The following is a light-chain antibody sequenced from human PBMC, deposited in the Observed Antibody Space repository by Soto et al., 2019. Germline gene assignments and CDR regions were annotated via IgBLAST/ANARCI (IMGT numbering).Light chain of an antibody. CDR2: GNS. J-gene: IGLJ3*02. Sequence: QAVVTQPPSVSGAPGQRVTISCTGSSSNIGAAYDVHWYRQLPGTAPKLLIYGNSNRPSGVPDRFSGSKSGTSASLAITGLQAEDEADYYCQSYDSSLSGGVFGGGTKLTVL. CDR3: QSYDSSLSGGV. V-gene: IGLV1-40*01. CDR1: SSNIGAAYD.